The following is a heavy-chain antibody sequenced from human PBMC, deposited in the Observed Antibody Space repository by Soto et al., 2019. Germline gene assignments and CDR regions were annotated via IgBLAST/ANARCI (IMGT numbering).Heavy chain of an antibody. J-gene: IGHJ5*02. CDR1: GFSLSTSGMC. D-gene: IGHD2-15*01. Sequence: SGPTLVNPTQTLTLTCTFSGFSLSTSGMCVSWIRQPPGKALEWLARIDWDDDKYYSTSLKTRLTISKDTSKNQVVLTMTNMDPVDTATYYCARNLYCSGGSCYEFDPWGQGTLVTVSS. V-gene: IGHV2-70*11. CDR3: ARNLYCSGGSCYEFDP. CDR2: IDWDDDK.